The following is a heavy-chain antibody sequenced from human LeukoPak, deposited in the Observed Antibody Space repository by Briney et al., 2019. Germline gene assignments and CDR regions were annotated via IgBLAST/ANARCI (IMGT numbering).Heavy chain of an antibody. CDR3: AKDGMVLWFGGTY. D-gene: IGHD3-10*01. J-gene: IGHJ4*02. Sequence: GGSLLLSCAASGFTFSSYAMSWVRQAPGKGLEWVSAISGSGGSTYYADSVKGRFTISRDNSKNTLYLQMNSLRAEDTAVYYCAKDGMVLWFGGTYWGQGTLVTVSS. CDR2: ISGSGGST. CDR1: GFTFSSYA. V-gene: IGHV3-23*01.